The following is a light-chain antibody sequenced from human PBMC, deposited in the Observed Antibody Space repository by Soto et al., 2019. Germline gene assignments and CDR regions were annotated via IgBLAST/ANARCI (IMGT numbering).Light chain of an antibody. Sequence: DIQMTQSPSTLSASVRDRVTITCRASQTISSWLAWYQQKPGKAPKLLIYKASSLESGVPSRFSGSGSGTEFTLTISSLQPDDFATYYCQQYHIYSGTFGQGTKVDIK. J-gene: IGKJ1*01. CDR3: QQYHIYSGT. CDR2: KAS. CDR1: QTISSW. V-gene: IGKV1-5*03.